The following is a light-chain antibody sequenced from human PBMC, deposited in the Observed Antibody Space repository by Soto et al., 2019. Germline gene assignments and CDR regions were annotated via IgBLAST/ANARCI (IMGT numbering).Light chain of an antibody. CDR3: CSYAGSSTSRV. CDR2: EGS. V-gene: IGLV2-23*01. CDR1: SRDVGSYNL. Sequence: QSALTQPASVSGSPGQSITISCTGTSRDVGSYNLVSWYQQHPGKAPKLMIYEGSKRPSGVSNRFSGSKSGNTASLTISGLQAEDEADYYCCSYAGSSTSRVFGGGTKVTVL. J-gene: IGLJ3*02.